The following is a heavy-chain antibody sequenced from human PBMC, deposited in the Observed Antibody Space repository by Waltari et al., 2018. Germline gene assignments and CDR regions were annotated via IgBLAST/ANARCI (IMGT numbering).Heavy chain of an antibody. CDR3: ASPMDYYYYYMDV. Sequence: EVQLVESGGGLVKPGGSLRLSCAASGVTFSSYSINWVRQPPGKGLEWVSSISSSSSYIYYADSVKGRFTISRDNAKNSLYLQMNSLRAEDTAVYYCASPMDYYYYYMDVWGKGTTVTVSS. CDR2: ISSSSSYI. CDR1: GVTFSSYS. V-gene: IGHV3-21*01. J-gene: IGHJ6*03.